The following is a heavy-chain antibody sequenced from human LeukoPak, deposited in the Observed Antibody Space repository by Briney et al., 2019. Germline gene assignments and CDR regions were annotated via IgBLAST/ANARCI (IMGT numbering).Heavy chain of an antibody. Sequence: GRSLRLSCAASGFTFSSYGMHCVRQAPGKGLEWVADISYDGSNKYYADSVKGRFTISRDNSKNTLYLQMNSLRAEDTAVYYCAKDQGYEEAMTRGYFDYWGQGTLVTVSS. CDR3: AKDQGYEEAMTRGYFDY. D-gene: IGHD2-2*01. J-gene: IGHJ4*02. V-gene: IGHV3-30*18. CDR1: GFTFSSYG. CDR2: ISYDGSNK.